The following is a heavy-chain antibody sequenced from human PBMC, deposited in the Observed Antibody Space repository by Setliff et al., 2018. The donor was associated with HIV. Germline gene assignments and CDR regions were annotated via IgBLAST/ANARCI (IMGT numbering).Heavy chain of an antibody. CDR3: AKDREVYGGNNFDY. Sequence: PGGSLRLSCTASGFTFDDYAMHWVRQAPGKGLEWVSGISWHSGNLGYADSVKGRFTVSRDNAKNSLYLQMNSLRPEDTALYYCAKDREVYGGNNFDYWGQGTLVTVSS. J-gene: IGHJ4*02. V-gene: IGHV3-9*01. CDR1: GFTFDDYA. CDR2: ISWHSGNL. D-gene: IGHD4-17*01.